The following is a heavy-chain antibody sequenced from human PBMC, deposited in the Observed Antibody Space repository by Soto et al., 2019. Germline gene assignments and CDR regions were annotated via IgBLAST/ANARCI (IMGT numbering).Heavy chain of an antibody. CDR3: EVTTGY. CDR1: GYTFTDYD. D-gene: IGHD3-9*01. J-gene: IGHJ4*02. CDR2: MSPDSSNA. V-gene: IGHV1-8*01. Sequence: QVQVVQSRAEVKKPGASVKVSCKTSGYTFTDYDINWVRQAPGQGLEWMGWMSPDSSNAGYAQQFQGRVSMTSNTSIRTAYMELSSLRTEDTAVYYCEVTTGYWGQGALVTDSS.